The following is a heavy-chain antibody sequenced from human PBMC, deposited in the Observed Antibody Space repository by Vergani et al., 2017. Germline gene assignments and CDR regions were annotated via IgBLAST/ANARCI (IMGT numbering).Heavy chain of an antibody. D-gene: IGHD2-2*01. J-gene: IGHJ3*02. V-gene: IGHV3-49*05. CDR3: TTDRDLYQLLLGAFEI. Sequence: VQLQESGPGLVKPSQTLSLTCTVSGGSISSGDYYWSWIRQPPGKGLEWVGFIRSKAYGGTTEYAASVKGRFTISRDDSKNTLDLQMNSLKTEDTAVYYCTTDRDLYQLLLGAFEIWGQGTMVTVSS. CDR2: IRSKAYGGTT. CDR1: GGSISSGDYY.